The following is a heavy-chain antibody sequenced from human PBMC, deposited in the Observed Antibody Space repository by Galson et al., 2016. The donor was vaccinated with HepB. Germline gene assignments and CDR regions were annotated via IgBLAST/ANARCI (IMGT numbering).Heavy chain of an antibody. CDR1: GFTFGNFA. CDR3: AKVSPPYSSDWYFDL. Sequence: SLRLSCAASGFTFGNFAMNWVRQTPGKGLEWVAGITNRGFSTYYSDSVKGRLTISRDNFNNTLSLQMNSVRAEDTAVYYCAKVSPPYSSDWYFDLWGRGTLVTVSS. CDR2: ITNRGFST. D-gene: IGHD6-25*01. V-gene: IGHV3-23*01. J-gene: IGHJ2*01.